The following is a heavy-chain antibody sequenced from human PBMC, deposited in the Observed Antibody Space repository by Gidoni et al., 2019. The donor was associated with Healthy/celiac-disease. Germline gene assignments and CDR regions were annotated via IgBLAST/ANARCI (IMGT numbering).Heavy chain of an antibody. CDR2: INHSGST. V-gene: IGHV4-34*01. CDR3: ARGPGYGDGYNYFDY. J-gene: IGHJ4*02. D-gene: IGHD5-12*01. Sequence: QVQLQQWGAGLLKPSATLSLTCAVYGGSFSGYYWSWIRQPPGKGLEWIGEINHSGSTNYNPSLKSRVTISVDTSKNQFSLKLSSVTAADTAVYYCARGPGYGDGYNYFDYWGQGTLVTVSS. CDR1: GGSFSGYY.